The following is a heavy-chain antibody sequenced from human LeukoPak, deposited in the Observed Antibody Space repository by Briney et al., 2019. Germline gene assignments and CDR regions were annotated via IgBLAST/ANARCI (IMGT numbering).Heavy chain of an antibody. J-gene: IGHJ4*02. V-gene: IGHV1-2*02. D-gene: IGHD5-24*01. CDR1: GYTFTGYY. Sequence: GASVKVSCKASGYTFTGYYMHWVRQAPGQGLEWMGWINPNSGGTNYAQKFQGRVTMTRDTSISTAYMELSRLRSDDTAVYYCAREEMATIRGLDYWGQGTLVTVSS. CDR3: AREEMATIRGLDY. CDR2: INPNSGGT.